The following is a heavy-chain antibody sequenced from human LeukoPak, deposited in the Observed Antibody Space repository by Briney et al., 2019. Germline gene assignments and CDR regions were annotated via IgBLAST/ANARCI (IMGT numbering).Heavy chain of an antibody. CDR3: AREMSGEVTTTTITPDYYGMDV. Sequence: GSSVKVSCKASGGTFSSYAISWVRQAPGQGLEWMGRIIPILGIANYAQKFQGRVTITADKSTSTAYMELSSLRSEDTAVYYCAREMSGEVTTTTITPDYYGMDVWGQGTTVTVSS. D-gene: IGHD4-17*01. CDR2: IIPILGIA. CDR1: GGTFSSYA. J-gene: IGHJ6*02. V-gene: IGHV1-69*04.